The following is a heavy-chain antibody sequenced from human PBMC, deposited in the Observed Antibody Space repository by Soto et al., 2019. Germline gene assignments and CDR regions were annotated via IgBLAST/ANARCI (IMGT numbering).Heavy chain of an antibody. CDR1: VFTFSSYA. J-gene: IGHJ4*02. Sequence: PGGSLRLSCAASVFTFSSYAMSWVRQAPGKGLEWVSSISGSGGSTFYADSVKGRFTISRDNSKNTLYLQMNSLRAEDTAIYYCARAAGIAAGGTSFQNDYWGQGALVTVSS. CDR2: ISGSGGST. V-gene: IGHV3-23*01. CDR3: ARAAGIAAGGTSFQNDY. D-gene: IGHD6-13*01.